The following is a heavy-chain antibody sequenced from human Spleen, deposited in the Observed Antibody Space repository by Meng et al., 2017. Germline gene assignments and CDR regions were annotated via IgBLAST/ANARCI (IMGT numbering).Heavy chain of an antibody. V-gene: IGHV4-34*01. CDR3: ARGPTTVAHDFDY. CDR1: GVSISTYY. CDR2: INHSGST. D-gene: IGHD4-11*01. J-gene: IGHJ4*02. Sequence: SETLSLTCTVSGVSISTYYWRWIRQPPGKGLEWIGEINHSGSTNYNPSLESRATISVDTSQNNLSLKLRSVTAADSAVYYCARGPTTVAHDFDYWGQGTLVTVS.